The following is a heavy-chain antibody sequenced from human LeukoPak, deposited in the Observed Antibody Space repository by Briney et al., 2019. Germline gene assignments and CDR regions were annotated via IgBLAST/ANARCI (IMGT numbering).Heavy chain of an antibody. Sequence: GGSLRLSCAASGFTFGSYAMSWVRQAPGKGLEWVSAISGSGGSTYYADSVKGRFTISRDNSKNTLYLQMNSLRAEDTAVYYCAKKRYSSSWYEGYYYGMDVWGQGTTVTVSS. V-gene: IGHV3-23*01. D-gene: IGHD6-13*01. J-gene: IGHJ6*02. CDR1: GFTFGSYA. CDR2: ISGSGGST. CDR3: AKKRYSSSWYEGYYYGMDV.